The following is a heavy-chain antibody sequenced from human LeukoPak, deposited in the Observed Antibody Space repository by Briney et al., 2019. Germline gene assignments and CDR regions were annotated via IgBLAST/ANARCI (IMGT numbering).Heavy chain of an antibody. CDR2: INPNSGDT. CDR3: ARDKNPAVFGY. CDR1: GYTFTVYY. V-gene: IGHV1-2*02. Sequence: ASVKVSCKASGYTFTVYYLHWGRQAPGQGLEWMGCINPNSGDTNYAQKFQGRVTMTRDTSLSTAYMELSSLRSDDTAVYYCARDKNPAVFGYWGQGSLVTVSS. J-gene: IGHJ4*02.